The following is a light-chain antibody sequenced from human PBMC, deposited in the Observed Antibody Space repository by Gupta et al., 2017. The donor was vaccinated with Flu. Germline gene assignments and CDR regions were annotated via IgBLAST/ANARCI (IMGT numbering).Light chain of an antibody. CDR2: EDN. V-gene: IGLV6-57*01. CDR1: SGSIASNY. Sequence: SGSIASNYVQWYQQRPGSSPTTVIYEDNQRPSGVPDRFSGSIDSSSNSASLTIFGLQTEDEADYHCQSYDGTNRGVFGGGTKLTVL. J-gene: IGLJ3*02. CDR3: QSYDGTNRGV.